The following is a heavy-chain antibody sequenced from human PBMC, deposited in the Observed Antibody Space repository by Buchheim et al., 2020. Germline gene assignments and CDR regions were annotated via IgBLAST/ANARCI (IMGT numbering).Heavy chain of an antibody. D-gene: IGHD1-26*01. CDR2: ISYDGTNK. V-gene: IGHV3-30*18. CDR1: GFTFSSYG. J-gene: IGHJ6*02. CDR3: AKDLRGSYSYYYYYGMDV. Sequence: QVQLVESGGGVVQPGRSLRLSCAASGFTFSSYGMHWVRQAPGKGLEWVAVISYDGTNKYYADSVKGRFTISRDNSKNTLYLQTNSLRAEDTAVYYCAKDLRGSYSYYYYYGMDVWGQGTT.